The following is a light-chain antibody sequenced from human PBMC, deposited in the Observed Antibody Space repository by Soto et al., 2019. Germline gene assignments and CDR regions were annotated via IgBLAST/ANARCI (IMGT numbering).Light chain of an antibody. V-gene: IGLV2-14*01. CDR1: SSDIGSFNY. Sequence: QSVLTQPASVSGSPGQPITISCAGTSSDIGSFNYVSWYQQHPGKAPKLLIYDVYSRPSGVSGVSDRFSGSKSGYTASLTVSGLQTEDEAFYYCSSSAGIYHYLVFGGGTKLTVL. CDR3: SSSAGIYHYLV. CDR2: DVY. J-gene: IGLJ3*02.